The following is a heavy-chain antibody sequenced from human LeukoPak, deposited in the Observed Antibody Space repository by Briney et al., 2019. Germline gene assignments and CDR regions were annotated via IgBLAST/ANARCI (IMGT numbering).Heavy chain of an antibody. J-gene: IGHJ4*02. V-gene: IGHV3-30*04. D-gene: IGHD5-18*01. Sequence: QAGGSLRLSCAASGFTFSSYVMHWVRQAPGKGLEWVAIISYDGSNEYYADSVKGRFTISRDNSKNTLYLQMNSLRAEDTAVYYCARASYGTSFDYWGQGTLVTVSS. CDR3: ARASYGTSFDY. CDR2: ISYDGSNE. CDR1: GFTFSSYV.